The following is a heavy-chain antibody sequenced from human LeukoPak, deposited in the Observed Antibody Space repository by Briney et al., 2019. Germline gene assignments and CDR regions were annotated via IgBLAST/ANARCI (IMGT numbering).Heavy chain of an antibody. Sequence: PSETLSLTCTVSGGSISSSSYYWGWIRQPPGKGLEWIGSIYYSGSTYYNPSLKSRVTISVDTSKNQFSLKLSSVTAADTAVYYCASHGDLNYGSGSYYKGIDAFDIWGQGTMVTVSS. CDR1: GGSISSSSYY. D-gene: IGHD3-10*01. CDR2: IYYSGST. CDR3: ASHGDLNYGSGSYYKGIDAFDI. J-gene: IGHJ3*02. V-gene: IGHV4-39*07.